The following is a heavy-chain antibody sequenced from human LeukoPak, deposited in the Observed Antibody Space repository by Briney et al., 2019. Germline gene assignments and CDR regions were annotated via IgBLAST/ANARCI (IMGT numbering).Heavy chain of an antibody. CDR3: TTDRRWLQPYFDY. Sequence: GGSLRFSRAASGFTLSNAWMSWVRQAPGKGLGWVGRIKSKTDGGTTDYAAPVKGRFTISRDDPKNTLYLQMNSLKTEDTAVYYCTTDRRWLQPYFDYWGQGTLVTVSS. CDR2: IKSKTDGGTT. V-gene: IGHV3-15*01. CDR1: GFTLSNAW. D-gene: IGHD5-24*01. J-gene: IGHJ4*02.